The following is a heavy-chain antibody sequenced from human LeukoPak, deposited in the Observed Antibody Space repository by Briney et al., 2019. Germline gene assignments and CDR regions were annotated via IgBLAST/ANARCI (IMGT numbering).Heavy chain of an antibody. CDR2: IYTSGST. V-gene: IGHV4-4*07. D-gene: IGHD2-2*01. Sequence: SETLSLTCTVSGGSISSYYWSWIRQPAGKGLEWIGRIYTSGSTNYNPSLKSRVTISVDKSKNQFSLKLSSVTAADTAVYYCARLAGYQLLGGPYYYYDMDVWGKGTTVTVSS. J-gene: IGHJ6*03. CDR1: GGSISSYY. CDR3: ARLAGYQLLGGPYYYYDMDV.